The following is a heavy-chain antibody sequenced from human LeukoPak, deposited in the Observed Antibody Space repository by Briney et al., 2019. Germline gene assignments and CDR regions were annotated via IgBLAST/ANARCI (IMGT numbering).Heavy chain of an antibody. CDR2: IFHTGTT. J-gene: IGHJ4*02. CDR3: ARDLSGSSSY. CDR1: GGSISSYY. Sequence: QTSETLSLTCTVSGGSISSYYWGWIRQPPGKGLEWIGSIFHTGTTHYNPSLKSRVTMSVDTSKNQFSGKLNSVTAADTAVYYCARDLSGSSSYWGQGTLVTVSS. D-gene: IGHD1-26*01. V-gene: IGHV4-39*07.